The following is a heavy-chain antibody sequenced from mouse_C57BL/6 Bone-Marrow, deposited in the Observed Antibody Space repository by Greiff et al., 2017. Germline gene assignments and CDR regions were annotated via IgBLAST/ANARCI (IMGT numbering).Heavy chain of an antibody. CDR2: IWRGGST. J-gene: IGHJ4*01. D-gene: IGHD1-1*01. Sequence: QVQLQQSGPGLVQPSQSLSITCTVSGFSLTSYGVHWVRQSPGKGLEWLGVIWRGGSTDYNAAFMSRLSITKDNSKRQVFFKMNSLQAADTAIYYCATSYYGSRYCSMDYGGRGTSVTVSA. CDR3: ATSYYGSRYCSMDY. V-gene: IGHV2-5*01. CDR1: GFSLTSYG.